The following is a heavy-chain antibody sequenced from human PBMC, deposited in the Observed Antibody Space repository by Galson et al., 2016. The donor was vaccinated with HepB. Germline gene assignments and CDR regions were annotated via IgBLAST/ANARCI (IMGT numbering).Heavy chain of an antibody. V-gene: IGHV3-23*01. CDR1: GLTFSSYA. J-gene: IGHJ6*02. CDR3: AKGFRPYRSGWERLFEHSYPHYGMDV. CDR2: ISSRGGRT. D-gene: IGHD6-19*01. Sequence: SLRLSCAASGLTFSSYAMSWVRQAPGKGLEWVSGISSRGGRTYYTDSVKGRFTVPRDNPKNTLYAQMNTLRAEDTAVYYCAKGFRPYRSGWERLFEHSYPHYGMDVWGQGTTVIVSS.